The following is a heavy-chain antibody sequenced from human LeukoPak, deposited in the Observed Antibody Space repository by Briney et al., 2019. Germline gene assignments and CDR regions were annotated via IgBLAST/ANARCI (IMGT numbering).Heavy chain of an antibody. Sequence: GGSLRLSCAASGFTFSNAWMSWFRQAPGRGLEGVGFIRSKAYGGTTEYAASVKGRFTISRDDSKSIPYLQMNSLKTEDTAVYYCTRDSSSVGYWGQGTPVTVSS. V-gene: IGHV3-49*03. CDR3: TRDSSSVGY. D-gene: IGHD6-6*01. CDR2: IRSKAYGGTT. J-gene: IGHJ4*02. CDR1: GFTFSNAW.